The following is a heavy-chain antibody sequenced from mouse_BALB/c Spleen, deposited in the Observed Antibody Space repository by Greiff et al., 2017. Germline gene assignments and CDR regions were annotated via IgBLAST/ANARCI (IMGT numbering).Heavy chain of an antibody. CDR3: KALYSGY. D-gene: IGHD2-1*01. J-gene: IGHJ4*01. V-gene: IGHV14-4*02. Sequence: EVKLMESGAELVRPGASVKLSCTASGFNIKDYYMHWVKQRPEQGLEWIGWIDPENGDTEYAPKFQGKATMTADTSSNTSYLQLSSLTSEDTAVYCCKALYSGYWGQGTSVTVSS. CDR1: GFNIKDYY. CDR2: IDPENGDT.